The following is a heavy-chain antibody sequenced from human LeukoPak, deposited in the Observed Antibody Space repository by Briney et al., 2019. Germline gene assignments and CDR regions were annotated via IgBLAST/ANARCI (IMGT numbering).Heavy chain of an antibody. J-gene: IGHJ4*02. D-gene: IGHD4-11*01. CDR1: GDSISNTAYW. CDR2: VSYFGTT. V-gene: IGHV4-39*01. Sequence: SETLSLTCTVSGDSISNTAYWWGWIRQSPGKGLEWIGSVSYFGTTSYNPSLKSRVTMSIDTYKKQFSLQLSSVTAADTAVYYCTRLPLDYSVDYWGQGALVSVSS. CDR3: TRLPLDYSVDY.